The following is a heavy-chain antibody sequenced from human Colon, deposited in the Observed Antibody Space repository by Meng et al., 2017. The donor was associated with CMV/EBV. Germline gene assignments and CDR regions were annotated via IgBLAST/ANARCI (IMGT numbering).Heavy chain of an antibody. CDR1: VGSFSGYY. V-gene: IGHV4-34*01. CDR3: ASPYYNDSSGYNN. Sequence: QVKSQTWWPWLFNPAETLSLTCAVYVGSFSGYYWIWIRQPPVKGLEWIGKINHSGRPNYNPSLTSRVTISVDTSKNQFSLKLSSVTAADTAVYYCASPYYNDSSGYNNWGQGTLVTVSS. CDR2: INHSGRP. D-gene: IGHD3-22*01. J-gene: IGHJ1*01.